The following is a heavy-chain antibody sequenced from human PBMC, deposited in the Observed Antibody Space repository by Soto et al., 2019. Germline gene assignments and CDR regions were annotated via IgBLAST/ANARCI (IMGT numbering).Heavy chain of an antibody. V-gene: IGHV4-59*12. D-gene: IGHD6-13*01. J-gene: IGHJ4*02. CDR1: GGSISSYY. Sequence: SETLSLTCTVSGGSISSYYWSWIRQPPGKGLEWIGYIYYSGSTNYNPSLKSRVTISVDKSKNQFSLKLSSVTAADTAVYYCARIAAAGTSVDYWGQGTLVTVSS. CDR3: ARIAAAGTSVDY. CDR2: IYYSGST.